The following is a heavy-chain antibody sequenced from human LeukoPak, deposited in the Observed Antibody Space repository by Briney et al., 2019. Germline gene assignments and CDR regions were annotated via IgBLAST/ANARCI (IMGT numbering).Heavy chain of an antibody. CDR3: ARDLIGDWGADL. J-gene: IGHJ5*02. D-gene: IGHD2-21*02. Sequence: GGSLRLSCAASGFTFSNYVMNRVRQAPGKGLEWVSKISAGGSRTYYADSVKGRFTISRDNSKTMVSLQMNSLRAEDTAVYYCARDLIGDWGADLWGQGTLVTVSS. CDR1: GFTFSNYV. CDR2: ISAGGSRT. V-gene: IGHV3-23*01.